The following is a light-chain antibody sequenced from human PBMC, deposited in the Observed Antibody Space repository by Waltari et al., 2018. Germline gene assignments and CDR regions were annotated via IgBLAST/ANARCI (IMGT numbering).Light chain of an antibody. V-gene: IGKV3-15*01. J-gene: IGKJ2*01. CDR1: QSVGGN. CDR3: QQYNNWPPQDA. Sequence: EIVMTQSPATLCVSAGETATLSCRASQSVGGNLAWYQQKPGQAPRLLIYAASTRATGIPGRFSGSGSGTEFTLTISSLQSEDFAIYYCQQYNNWPPQDAFGQGTELEIK. CDR2: AAS.